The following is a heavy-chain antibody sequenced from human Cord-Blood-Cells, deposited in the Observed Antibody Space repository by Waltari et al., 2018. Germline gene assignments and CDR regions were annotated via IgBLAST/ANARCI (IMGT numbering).Heavy chain of an antibody. CDR3: ARGKTSSSWFDY. CDR1: GGSFSGYY. Sequence: QGQLQQWGGGLVKPSETLSLTCAVYGGSFSGYYWSWIRQPPGKGLEWVGEINHSGSTSSNPSLKSRVTISVDTSKNHFSRKLSSVTAADTAVYYGARGKTSSSWFDYWGQGPLVTVSS. D-gene: IGHD6-13*01. V-gene: IGHV4-34*01. J-gene: IGHJ4*02. CDR2: INHSGST.